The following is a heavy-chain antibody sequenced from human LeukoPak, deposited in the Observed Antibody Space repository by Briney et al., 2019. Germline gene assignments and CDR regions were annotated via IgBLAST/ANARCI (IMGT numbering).Heavy chain of an antibody. CDR3: ARGMRV. V-gene: IGHV3-48*03. J-gene: IGHJ6*02. CDR1: GFTFSSYE. CDR2: ITSTGSIV. Sequence: GGSLRLSCAASGFTFSSYEMNWVRQAPGKGLEWVSYITSTGSIVYHADSVKGRFTISRDNAKNSLCLQMNSLRAEDTAVYYCARGMRVWGQGTTVTVSS.